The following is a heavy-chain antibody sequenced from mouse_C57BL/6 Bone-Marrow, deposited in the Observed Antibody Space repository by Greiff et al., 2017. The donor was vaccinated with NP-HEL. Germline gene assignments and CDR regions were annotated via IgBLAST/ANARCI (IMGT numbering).Heavy chain of an antibody. CDR1: GYTFTSYW. Sequence: QVQLQQPGAELVKPGASVKLSCKASGYTFTSYWMQWVKQRPGQGLEWIGEIDPSDRYTNYNQKFKGKATLTVDTSSSTAYMQLSSLTSEDSAVYDCARDYGNYFYAMDYWGQGTLVTVSS. D-gene: IGHD2-1*01. CDR3: ARDYGNYFYAMDY. CDR2: IDPSDRYT. V-gene: IGHV1-50*01. J-gene: IGHJ4*01.